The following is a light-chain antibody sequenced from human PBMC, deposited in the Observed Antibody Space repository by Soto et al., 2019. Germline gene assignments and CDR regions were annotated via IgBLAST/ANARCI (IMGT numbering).Light chain of an antibody. CDR2: KVS. CDR3: MQGTHWPPYT. J-gene: IGKJ2*01. V-gene: IGKV2-30*01. CDR1: QSLAYSDGNTY. Sequence: DVVMTQSPLSLPVTLGQPASISCRSSQSLAYSDGNTYLNWFQQRLGQSPRRLIYKVSNRDSGVPDRCSGSGSGTDFTLKISRVEAEDVGVYYCMQGTHWPPYTFGQGTKLEIK.